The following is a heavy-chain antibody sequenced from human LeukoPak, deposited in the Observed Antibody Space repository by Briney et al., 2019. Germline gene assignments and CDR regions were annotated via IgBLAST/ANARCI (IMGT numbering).Heavy chain of an antibody. CDR2: IYSDGTT. Sequence: GGSLRLSCAASGFIVSNNYISWVRQAPGKGLEWVSIIYSDGTTYYVDSVKGRFTISRDNSQNTVYLQMNSLRAEDTAVYYCARHPYGSGRKGWFDPWDQGTLVTVSS. CDR1: GFIVSNNY. V-gene: IGHV3-66*04. CDR3: ARHPYGSGRKGWFDP. J-gene: IGHJ5*02. D-gene: IGHD3-10*01.